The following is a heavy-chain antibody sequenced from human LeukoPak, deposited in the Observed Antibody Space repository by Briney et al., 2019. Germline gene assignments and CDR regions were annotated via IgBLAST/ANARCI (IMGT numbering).Heavy chain of an antibody. CDR1: GYTFTSYA. CDR3: ARDWGYFDWLLDY. D-gene: IGHD3-9*01. V-gene: IGHV1-3*01. Sequence: ASVKVSCKASGYTFTSYAIHWVRQAPGQRLEWMGWISAGNGNTKYSQNFQGRVTFISNTSATTAFMELSSLRSEDAAVYYCARDWGYFDWLLDYWGQGTLVTVSS. CDR2: ISAGNGNT. J-gene: IGHJ4*02.